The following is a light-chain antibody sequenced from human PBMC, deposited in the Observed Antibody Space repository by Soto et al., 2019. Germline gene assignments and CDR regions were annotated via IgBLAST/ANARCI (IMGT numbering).Light chain of an antibody. Sequence: EIVLTLSPGTLSLSPGERATLSCRASQSVSSSYLAWYQQKPGQAPRLLIYGASRRATGIPDRFSGSGSGTDFTLTISRLEPEDFAVYHCHQYGSSPYTFGQGTKLEIK. CDR1: QSVSSSY. V-gene: IGKV3-20*01. CDR3: HQYGSSPYT. J-gene: IGKJ2*01. CDR2: GAS.